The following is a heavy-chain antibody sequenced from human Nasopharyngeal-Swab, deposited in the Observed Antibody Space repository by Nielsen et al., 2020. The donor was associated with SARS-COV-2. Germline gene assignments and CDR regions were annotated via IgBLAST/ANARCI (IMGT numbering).Heavy chain of an antibody. D-gene: IGHD5-18*01. CDR1: GFTFSSYA. J-gene: IGHJ4*02. Sequence: GGSLNISCAASGFTFSSYAMSWVRQAPGKGLEWVSAISGSGGSTYYADSVKGRFTISRDNSKNTLYLQMNSLRAEDTALYYCVKAQTAAMVRVWGDYWGQGTLVTVSS. CDR2: ISGSGGST. V-gene: IGHV3-23*01. CDR3: VKAQTAAMVRVWGDY.